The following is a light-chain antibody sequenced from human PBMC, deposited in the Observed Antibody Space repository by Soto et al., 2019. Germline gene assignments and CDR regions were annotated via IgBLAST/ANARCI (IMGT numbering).Light chain of an antibody. CDR3: QQTYNTPLT. J-gene: IGKJ4*01. V-gene: IGKV1-39*01. CDR1: QSIRNY. Sequence: DIQMTQSPSSLSASVGDRVTLTCRASQSIRNYLNWYQQKPGKAPKLLIDFASSLQSGVPSRFSGSGSGTDFTFTITSLQPADFPIYYCQQTYNTPLTFGGGTKVEIK. CDR2: FAS.